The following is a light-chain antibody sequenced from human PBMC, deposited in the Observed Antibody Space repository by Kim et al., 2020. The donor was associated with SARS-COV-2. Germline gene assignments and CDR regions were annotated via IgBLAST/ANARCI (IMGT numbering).Light chain of an antibody. V-gene: IGKV3-15*01. Sequence: PGERVTPSCRASQSVKNRLAWYQQRPGQAPRLLIYGASTRATDISARFSGSGSGTEFTLTIRSLQSEDLAVYYCQQYNDWPLLTFGGGTKVDIK. CDR3: QQYNDWPLLT. CDR1: QSVKNR. CDR2: GAS. J-gene: IGKJ4*01.